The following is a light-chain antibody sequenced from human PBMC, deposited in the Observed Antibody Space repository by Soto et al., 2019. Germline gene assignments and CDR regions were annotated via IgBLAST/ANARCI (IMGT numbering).Light chain of an antibody. Sequence: QSALTQPASVSGSHGQSIPISCTGTTSDVGAYNYVSWYQQLPGKAPKLMIYDVSDRPSWGSNRFSGSKSGNTASLTISGLQAEDEADYYCYSYSSSSTWVFGGGTKLTVL. CDR2: DVS. V-gene: IGLV2-14*01. CDR3: YSYSSSSTWV. J-gene: IGLJ3*02. CDR1: TSDVGAYNY.